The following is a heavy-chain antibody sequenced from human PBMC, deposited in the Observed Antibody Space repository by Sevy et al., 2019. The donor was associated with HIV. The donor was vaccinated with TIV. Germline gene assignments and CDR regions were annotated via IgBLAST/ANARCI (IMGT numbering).Heavy chain of an antibody. Sequence: GGSLRLSCVASGFIFSNYDMNWVRQAPGKGLEWVSSISSASSYIYYADSVKGRFTVSRDNAKDSLYLQMHSLRAEDTATYNCARALDYYDSSGYFYWGLGTLVTVSS. V-gene: IGHV3-21*01. CDR2: ISSASSYI. D-gene: IGHD3-22*01. CDR3: ARALDYYDSSGYFY. J-gene: IGHJ4*02. CDR1: GFIFSNYD.